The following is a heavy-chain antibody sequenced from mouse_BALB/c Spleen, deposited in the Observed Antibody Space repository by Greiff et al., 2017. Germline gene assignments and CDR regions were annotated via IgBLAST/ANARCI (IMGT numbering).Heavy chain of an antibody. CDR2: ISSGGSYT. CDR3: ARHGTTEVATDGYFDY. J-gene: IGHJ2*01. D-gene: IGHD1-1*01. V-gene: IGHV5-6*02. CDR1: GFTFSSYG. Sequence: DVKLVESGGDLVKPGGSLKLSCAASGFTFSSYGMYWVRQTPDKRLEWVATISSGGSYTYYPDSVKGRFTISRDNAKNTLYLQMCSLMSEDTAMYYCARHGTTEVATDGYFDYWGQGTTLTVSA.